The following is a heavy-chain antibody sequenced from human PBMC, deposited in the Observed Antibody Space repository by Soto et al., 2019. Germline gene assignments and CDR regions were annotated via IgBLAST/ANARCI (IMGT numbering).Heavy chain of an antibody. D-gene: IGHD2-2*01. V-gene: IGHV1-3*01. J-gene: IGHJ4*02. Sequence: APVKVSCKASGYTFTSYAMHWVRKAPGQRLEWMGWINAGNGNTKYSQKFQGRVTITRDTSASTAYMELSSLRSEDTAMYYCARSVVIPTAPDYWGQGTLVTVSS. CDR1: GYTFTSYA. CDR2: INAGNGNT. CDR3: ARSVVIPTAPDY.